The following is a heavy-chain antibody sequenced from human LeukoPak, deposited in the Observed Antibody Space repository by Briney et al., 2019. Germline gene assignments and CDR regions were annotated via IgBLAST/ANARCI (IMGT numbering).Heavy chain of an antibody. CDR1: EFTFSNHG. CDR2: IKDDGSET. D-gene: IGHD5-18*01. CDR3: AREPRGYSYGS. J-gene: IGHJ4*02. V-gene: IGHV3-7*01. Sequence: PGGFLRLSCEAAEFTFSNHGMHWVRQAPWKGLEWVDNIKDDGSETYYVASVKGRFTISRDNAKDSLYLQMNSLRAEDTAVYYCAREPRGYSYGSWGRGTLVTVSS.